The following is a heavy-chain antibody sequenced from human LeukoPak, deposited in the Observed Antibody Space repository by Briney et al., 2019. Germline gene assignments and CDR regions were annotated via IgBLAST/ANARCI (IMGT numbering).Heavy chain of an antibody. Sequence: GGSLRLSCAASGFTFDDYAMHWVRQAPGKGLEWVSGISWNSGSIGYADSVKGRFTISRDNAKNSLYLQMNSLRAEDTALYYCAKDRVPYGDYEEAAFDIWGQGTMVTVSS. CDR3: AKDRVPYGDYEEAAFDI. D-gene: IGHD4-17*01. J-gene: IGHJ3*02. CDR2: ISWNSGSI. CDR1: GFTFDDYA. V-gene: IGHV3-9*01.